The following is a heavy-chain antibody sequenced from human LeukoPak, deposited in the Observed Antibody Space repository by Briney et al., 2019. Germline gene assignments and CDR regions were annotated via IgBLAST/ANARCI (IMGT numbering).Heavy chain of an antibody. Sequence: SETLSLTCTVSGGSISSDYWSWIRQPPGKGLEWIGEINHSGSTNYNPSLKSRVTISVDTSKNQFSLKLSSVTAADTAVYYCARLTEYYYDSSGYFFDYWGQGTLVTVSS. J-gene: IGHJ4*02. V-gene: IGHV4-34*01. CDR3: ARLTEYYYDSSGYFFDY. CDR1: GGSISSDY. CDR2: INHSGST. D-gene: IGHD3-22*01.